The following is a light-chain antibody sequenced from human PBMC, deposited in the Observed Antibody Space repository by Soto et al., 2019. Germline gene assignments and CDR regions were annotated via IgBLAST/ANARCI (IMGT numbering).Light chain of an antibody. CDR1: ESIYSW. J-gene: IGKJ1*01. CDR2: KTS. V-gene: IGKV1-5*03. Sequence: IQMTQSPSTLSASVGDTVTIACRATESIYSWLAWYKQIPGKAPQLLIYKTSTLQSGVPSRFSGSGSGAEYTLTISSLQPDDFATSYCQEYTTNSRTFGQGTRVENK. CDR3: QEYTTNSRT.